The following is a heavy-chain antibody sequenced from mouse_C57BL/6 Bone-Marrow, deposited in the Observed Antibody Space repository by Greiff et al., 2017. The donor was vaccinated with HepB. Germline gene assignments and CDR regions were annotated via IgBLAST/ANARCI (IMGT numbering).Heavy chain of an antibody. CDR2: FYPGSGSI. J-gene: IGHJ4*01. CDR3: ARHGDDALMDY. V-gene: IGHV1-62-2*01. Sequence: QVQLKQSGAELVKPGASVKLSCKASGYTFTEYTIHWVKQRSGQGLEWNGWFYPGSGSIKYNEKFKDKATLTADKSSSTVYIELSRLTSEDSAVYFCARHGDDALMDYWGQGTSVTVSS. D-gene: IGHD2-3*01. CDR1: GYTFTEYT.